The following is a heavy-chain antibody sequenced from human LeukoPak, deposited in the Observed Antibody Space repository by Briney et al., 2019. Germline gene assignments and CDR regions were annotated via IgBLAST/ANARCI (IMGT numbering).Heavy chain of an antibody. J-gene: IGHJ4*02. CDR2: IYTSGST. CDR3: AANVGYCSGGSCYPVDY. D-gene: IGHD2-15*01. Sequence: SETLSLTCTVSGGSLSSYYWSWIRQPAGKGLEWIGRIYTSGSTNYNPSLKSRVTMSGDTSKNQFSLKLSSVTAADTAVYYCAANVGYCSGGSCYPVDYWGQGTLVTVSS. CDR1: GGSLSSYY. V-gene: IGHV4-4*07.